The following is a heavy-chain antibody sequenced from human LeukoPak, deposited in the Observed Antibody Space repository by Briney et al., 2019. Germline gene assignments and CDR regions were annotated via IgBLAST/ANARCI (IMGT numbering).Heavy chain of an antibody. J-gene: IGHJ4*02. D-gene: IGHD1-26*01. V-gene: IGHV3-30*02. CDR3: AKESQLSYSGTFYIDY. CDR2: IWYDGSNE. CDR1: GFNFSSYG. Sequence: GGSLRLSCAASGFNFSSYGMHWVRRAPGKGLECVAVIWYDGSNEYYADSVKGRFTISRDSSKNTVYLQMDSLRADDTAVYYCAKESQLSYSGTFYIDYWGQGTLVTVSS.